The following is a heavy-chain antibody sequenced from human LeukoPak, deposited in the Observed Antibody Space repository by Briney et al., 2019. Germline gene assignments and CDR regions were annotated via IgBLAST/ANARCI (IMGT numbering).Heavy chain of an antibody. D-gene: IGHD1-14*01. Sequence: GGSLRLSCAASGFTLNSYLMSWVRQAPGRGLEWVANIKKDGSEENYLDSVKGRFTISRDNAKNSLYLQMNSLRGEDTAVYYCARSNPNRNALDLWGQGTMVTISS. V-gene: IGHV3-7*01. CDR1: GFTLNSYL. CDR3: ARSNPNRNALDL. CDR2: IKKDGSEE. J-gene: IGHJ3*01.